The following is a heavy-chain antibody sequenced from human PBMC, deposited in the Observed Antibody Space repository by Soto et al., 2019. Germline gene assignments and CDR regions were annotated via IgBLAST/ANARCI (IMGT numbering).Heavy chain of an antibody. J-gene: IGHJ6*02. Sequence: ASVKVSCKASGYTFTSYAMHWVRQAPGQRLEWMGWINAGNGNTKYSQKFQDRVTITRDTSASTAYMELSSLTSEDTALYYCARSTAVTSRHGLDVWGHGTTVTVSS. CDR2: INAGNGNT. V-gene: IGHV1-3*01. CDR1: GYTFTSYA. D-gene: IGHD4-17*01. CDR3: ARSTAVTSRHGLDV.